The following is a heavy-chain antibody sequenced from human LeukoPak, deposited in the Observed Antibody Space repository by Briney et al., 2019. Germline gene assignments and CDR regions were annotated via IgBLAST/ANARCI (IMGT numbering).Heavy chain of an antibody. Sequence: GASVKVSCKASGFTFTTSAVQWVRQARGQRLEWIGWIVVGSGNTNYAQKFQERVTIIRDMSTSTAYMELSSLRSEDTAVYYCAADGRAQLWGRYYYMDVWGKGTTVTVSS. V-gene: IGHV1-58*01. CDR2: IVVGSGNT. CDR3: AADGRAQLWGRYYYMDV. CDR1: GFTFTTSA. J-gene: IGHJ6*03. D-gene: IGHD3-16*01.